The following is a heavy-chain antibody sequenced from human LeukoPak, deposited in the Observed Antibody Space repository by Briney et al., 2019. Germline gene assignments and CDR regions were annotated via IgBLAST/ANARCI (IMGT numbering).Heavy chain of an antibody. Sequence: KTSETLSLTCAVSGGSINSDGYSWGWIRQPPGKGLEWIGYIYHSGITYYNPSLKSRVTISVDTSKNQFSLKLSSVTAADTAVYYCARAGTTYYFDYWGQGTLVTVSS. CDR1: GGSINSDGYS. J-gene: IGHJ4*02. CDR3: ARAGTTYYFDY. CDR2: IYHSGIT. D-gene: IGHD1-7*01. V-gene: IGHV4-30-2*01.